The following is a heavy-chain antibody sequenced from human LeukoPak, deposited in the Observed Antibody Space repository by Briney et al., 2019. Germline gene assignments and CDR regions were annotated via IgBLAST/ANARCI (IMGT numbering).Heavy chain of an antibody. CDR3: ARQATEWNFDY. D-gene: IGHD3-3*01. CDR2: ISYDGSNK. V-gene: IGHV3-30-3*01. Sequence: HPGRSLRLSCAAPGFTFSNYPMHWVRQAPGKGLEWVAVISYDGSNKYYADSVKGRFTISRDNSKNTLYLQMNSLRAEDTAMYYCARQATEWNFDYWGQGTLVTVSS. CDR1: GFTFSNYP. J-gene: IGHJ4*02.